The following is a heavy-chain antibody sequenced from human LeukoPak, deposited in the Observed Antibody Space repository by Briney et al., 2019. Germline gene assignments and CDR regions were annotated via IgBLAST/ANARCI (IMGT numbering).Heavy chain of an antibody. CDR1: GGSISSYY. D-gene: IGHD4-17*01. J-gene: IGHJ4*02. CDR2: IYYSGST. CDR3: ARGTRVTTLY. Sequence: PLETLSLTCTVSGGSISSYYWSWIRQPPGKGLEWIGYIYYSGSTYYDPSLKSRVSISVDTSKNQFSLKLTSVTAADTAVYYCARGTRVTTLYWGQGTLVTVSS. V-gene: IGHV4-59*01.